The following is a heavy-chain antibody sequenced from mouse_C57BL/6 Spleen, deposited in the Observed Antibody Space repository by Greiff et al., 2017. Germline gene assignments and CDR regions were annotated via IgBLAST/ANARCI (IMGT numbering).Heavy chain of an antibody. Sequence: QVQLKQSGAELVRPGTSVKMSCKASGYTFTNYWIGWAKQRPGHGLEWIGDIYPGGGYTNYNEKFKGKATLTADKSSSTAYMQFSSLTSEDSAIYYCARHGNYYAMDYWGQGTSVTVSS. CDR3: ARHGNYYAMDY. J-gene: IGHJ4*01. V-gene: IGHV1-63*01. CDR2: IYPGGGYT. CDR1: GYTFTNYW. D-gene: IGHD2-1*01.